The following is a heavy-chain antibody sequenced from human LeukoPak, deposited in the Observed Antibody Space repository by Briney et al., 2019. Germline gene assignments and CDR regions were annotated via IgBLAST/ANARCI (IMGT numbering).Heavy chain of an antibody. CDR1: GFTFSSYG. V-gene: IGHV3-30*18. J-gene: IGHJ4*02. Sequence: GGSLRLSCAASGFTFSSYGMHWVRQAPGKGLEWVAVISYDGSNKYYVGSVKGRFTISRDDSKNTLYLQMSSLRAEDTAMYYCAKDRLGELSFLDYWGQGTLVTVSS. D-gene: IGHD3-16*02. CDR2: ISYDGSNK. CDR3: AKDRLGELSFLDY.